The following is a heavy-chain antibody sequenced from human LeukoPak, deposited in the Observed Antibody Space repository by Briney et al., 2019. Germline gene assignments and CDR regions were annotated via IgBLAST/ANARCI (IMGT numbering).Heavy chain of an antibody. J-gene: IGHJ4*02. D-gene: IGHD5-18*01. V-gene: IGHV1-2*02. CDR3: ARGTSYGLDY. CDR2: IKRNSGGT. Sequence: GASVKVSCMASGYTFTGYYMHWVRHAPGQGLEWMGWIKRNSGGTNYAQKFQGRVTMTRDTSISTAYMELSRLRSDDTAVYYCARGTSYGLDYWGQGTLVTVSS. CDR1: GYTFTGYY.